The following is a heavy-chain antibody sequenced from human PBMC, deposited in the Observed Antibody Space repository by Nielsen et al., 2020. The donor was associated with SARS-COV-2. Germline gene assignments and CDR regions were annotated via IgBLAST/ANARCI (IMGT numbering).Heavy chain of an antibody. CDR3: ATTPDPHYYYGMDV. V-gene: IGHV3-20*01. CDR1: GFTFDDYG. Sequence: GGSLRLSCAASGFTFDDYGMSWVRQAPGKGLEWVSGINWNGGSTGYADSVKGRFTISRDNAKNSLYLQMNSLRAEDTALYHCATTPDPHYYYGMDVWGQGTTVTVSS. J-gene: IGHJ6*02. CDR2: INWNGGST. D-gene: IGHD1-14*01.